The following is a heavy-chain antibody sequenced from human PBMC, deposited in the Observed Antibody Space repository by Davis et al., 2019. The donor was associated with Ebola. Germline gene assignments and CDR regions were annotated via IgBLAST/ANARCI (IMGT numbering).Heavy chain of an antibody. V-gene: IGHV4-39*07. CDR3: ARALVATLSHFDY. CDR2: IYYSGST. J-gene: IGHJ4*02. Sequence: MPSETLSLTCTVSGGSISSSSYYWGWIRQPPGKGLEWIGSIYYSGSTYYNPSLKSRVTISVDTSKNQFSLKLSSVTAADTAVYYCARALVATLSHFDYWGQGTLVTVSS. CDR1: GGSISSSSYY. D-gene: IGHD5-12*01.